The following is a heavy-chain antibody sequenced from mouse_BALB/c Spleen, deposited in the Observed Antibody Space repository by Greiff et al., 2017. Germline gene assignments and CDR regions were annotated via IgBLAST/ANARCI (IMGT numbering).Heavy chain of an antibody. CDR2: ISYSGST. CDR3: ARGRYIYAMDY. D-gene: IGHD2-12*01. Sequence: EVKLVESGPGLVKPSQSLSLTCTVTGYSITSDYAWNWIRQFPGNKLEWMGYISYSGSTSYNPSLKSRISITRDTSKNQFFLQLNSVTTEDTATYYCARGRYIYAMDYWGQGTSVTVSS. J-gene: IGHJ4*01. CDR1: GYSITSDYA. V-gene: IGHV3-2*02.